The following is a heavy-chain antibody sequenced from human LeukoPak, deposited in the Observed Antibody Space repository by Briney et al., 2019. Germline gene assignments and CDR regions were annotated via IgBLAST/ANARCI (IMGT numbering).Heavy chain of an antibody. CDR1: GGTFSSYA. Sequence: SVKVSCKASGGTFSSYAISWVRQATGQGLEWMGGIIPIFGTANYAQKFQGRVTITADESTSTAYMELSSLRSEDTAVYYCARSYDSSGYYYYFDYWGQGTLVTVSS. J-gene: IGHJ4*02. V-gene: IGHV1-69*01. D-gene: IGHD3-22*01. CDR2: IIPIFGTA. CDR3: ARSYDSSGYYYYFDY.